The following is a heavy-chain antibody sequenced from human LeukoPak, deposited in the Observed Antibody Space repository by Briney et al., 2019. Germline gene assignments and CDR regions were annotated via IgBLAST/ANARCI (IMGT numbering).Heavy chain of an antibody. CDR3: AKDITEDYSSNY. V-gene: IGHV3-23*01. J-gene: IGHJ4*02. CDR2: ISDSGGST. Sequence: PGGSLRLSCAVSGITLSNYGMSWVRQAPGKGLEWVAGISDSGGSTNYADSVKGRFTISRDNSRNTLFLQMNSLRVEDTAVYYCAKDITEDYSSNYWGQGTLVTVSS. D-gene: IGHD6-13*01. CDR1: GITLSNYG.